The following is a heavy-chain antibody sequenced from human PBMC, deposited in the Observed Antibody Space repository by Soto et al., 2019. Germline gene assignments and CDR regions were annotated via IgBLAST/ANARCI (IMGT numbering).Heavy chain of an antibody. Sequence: ASVKVSCKASGYTFTGYYMHWVRQAPGQGLEWMGWINPNSGGTNYAQKFQGRVTMTRDTSISTAYMELSRLRSDDTAVYYCASPDCTNGVCPSGYYYYGMDVWGQGTTVTVSS. V-gene: IGHV1-2*02. CDR1: GYTFTGYY. CDR3: ASPDCTNGVCPSGYYYYGMDV. CDR2: INPNSGGT. D-gene: IGHD2-8*01. J-gene: IGHJ6*02.